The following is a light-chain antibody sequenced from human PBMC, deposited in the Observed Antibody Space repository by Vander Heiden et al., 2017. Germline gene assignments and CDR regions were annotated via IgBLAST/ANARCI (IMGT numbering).Light chain of an antibody. CDR3: GTWYSSLSAGV. Sequence: QSVLTQPPSVSAAPGQKVTISCSGSSSNIGNNYVSWYQQLPGTAPKLLIYENNKRPSGIPDRFSGSKSGTSATLGITGLQTGDEADYYCGTWYSSLSAGVFGGGTKLTGL. J-gene: IGLJ3*02. CDR1: SSNIGNNY. CDR2: ENN. V-gene: IGLV1-51*02.